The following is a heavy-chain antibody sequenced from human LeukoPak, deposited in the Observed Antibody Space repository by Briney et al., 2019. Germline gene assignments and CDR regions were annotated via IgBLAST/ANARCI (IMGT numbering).Heavy chain of an antibody. J-gene: IGHJ4*02. D-gene: IGHD2-15*01. CDR2: ISGSGGST. CDR1: GFTFSSYV. V-gene: IGHV3-23*01. Sequence: GGSLRLSCAASGFTFSSYVMSWVRQAPGKGLEWVSAISGSGGSTYYAGSVKGRFTISRDNSKNTLYLQMNSLRAEDTAVYYCAGSYYLLRFDYWGQGTLVTVSS. CDR3: AGSYYLLRFDY.